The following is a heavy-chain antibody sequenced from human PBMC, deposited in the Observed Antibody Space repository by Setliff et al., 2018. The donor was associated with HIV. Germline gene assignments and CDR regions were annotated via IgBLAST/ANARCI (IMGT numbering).Heavy chain of an antibody. CDR2: IWHDGSDK. J-gene: IGHJ6*02. CDR1: GFTFSSYG. Sequence: SGFTFSSYGMHWVRQAPGKGLDWVATIWHDGSDKYYEDSRKGRFTISRDNSNDTLYLQMNSLRAEDTAVYYCAKDRGPEGAPYSYYGMDVWGQGTTVTVSS. V-gene: IGHV3-33*03. CDR3: AKDRGPEGAPYSYYGMDV.